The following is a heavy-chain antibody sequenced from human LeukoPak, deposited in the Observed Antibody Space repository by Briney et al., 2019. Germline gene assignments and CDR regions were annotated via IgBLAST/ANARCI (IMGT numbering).Heavy chain of an antibody. CDR1: GGSISSYY. J-gene: IGHJ4*02. CDR2: MYYIGST. CDR3: ARDSEDSSGYYLQFDY. Sequence: SETLSLTCTVSGGSISSYYWSWIRQPPGKGLEWIWYMYYIGSTSYNPSLKKRVTISVDTSKNQFSLKLSSVTGADTAVYYCARDSEDSSGYYLQFDYWGQGTLVTVSS. D-gene: IGHD3-22*01. V-gene: IGHV4-59*01.